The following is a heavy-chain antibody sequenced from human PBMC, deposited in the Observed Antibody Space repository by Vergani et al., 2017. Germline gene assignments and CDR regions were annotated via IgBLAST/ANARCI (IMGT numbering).Heavy chain of an antibody. D-gene: IGHD7-27*01. Sequence: QVQLVESGGGVVQPGRSLRLSCAASGFTFSSYAMHWVRQAPGKGLEWVAVISYDGSNKYYADSVKGRFTISRDNSKNTLYLQMNSLRGEDTAVYYCARDSSPGEHFDYWGQGTLVTVSS. J-gene: IGHJ4*02. V-gene: IGHV3-30*04. CDR2: ISYDGSNK. CDR1: GFTFSSYA. CDR3: ARDSSPGEHFDY.